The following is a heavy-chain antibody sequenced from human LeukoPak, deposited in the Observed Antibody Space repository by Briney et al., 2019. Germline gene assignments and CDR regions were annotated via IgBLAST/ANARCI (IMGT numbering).Heavy chain of an antibody. CDR1: GGSISSGGYS. CDR2: IYHSGST. Sequence: SQTLSLTCAVSGGSISSGGYSWSWIRQPPGKGLEWIGYIYHSGSTYYNPPLKSRVTISVDRSKNQFSLKLSSVTAADTAVYYCARGAPAGTDNWFDPWGQGTLVTVSS. V-gene: IGHV4-30-2*01. CDR3: ARGAPAGTDNWFDP. J-gene: IGHJ5*02. D-gene: IGHD6-13*01.